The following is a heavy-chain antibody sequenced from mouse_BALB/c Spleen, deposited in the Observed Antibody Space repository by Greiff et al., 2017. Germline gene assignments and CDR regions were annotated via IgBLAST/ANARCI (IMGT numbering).Heavy chain of an antibody. D-gene: IGHD2-1*01. J-gene: IGHJ4*01. CDR1: GFTFTDYY. V-gene: IGHV7-3*02. CDR3: ARDMDYGNYVGAMDY. Sequence: EVQLVESGGGLVQPGGSLRLSCATSGFTFTDYYMSWVRQPPGKALEWLGFIRNKANGYTTEYSASVKGRFTISRDNSQSILYLQMNTLRAEDSATYYCARDMDYGNYVGAMDYWGQGTSVTVSS. CDR2: IRNKANGYTT.